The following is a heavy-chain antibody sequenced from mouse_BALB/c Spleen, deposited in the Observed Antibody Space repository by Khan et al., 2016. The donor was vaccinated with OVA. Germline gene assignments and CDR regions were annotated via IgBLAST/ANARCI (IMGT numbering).Heavy chain of an antibody. Sequence: QVQLQQSGAELAKPGASVKMSCKASGYTFTTYWMHWIKQRPGQGLEWIGYINPNTGYNECEQKFKDKATLTADKSSSTAYMQLSSLTSEDSAVYYCATSGHYGCNYYFGMDHWGQGTSVTVSS. J-gene: IGHJ4*01. V-gene: IGHV1-7*01. CDR2: INPNTGYN. CDR1: GYTFTTYW. CDR3: ATSGHYGCNYYFGMDH. D-gene: IGHD1-1*01.